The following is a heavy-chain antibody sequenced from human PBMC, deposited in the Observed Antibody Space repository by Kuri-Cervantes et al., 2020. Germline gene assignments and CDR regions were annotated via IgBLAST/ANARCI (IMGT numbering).Heavy chain of an antibody. Sequence: LRLSCTVSGGSISGGGYYWSWIRQHPGKGLEWIGYIYYSGSTYYNPSLKSRVTISVDTSKNQFSLKLSSVTAADTAVYYCARAPEGSYYDILTGYPKDAFDIWGQGTMVTVSS. CDR1: GGSISGGGYY. D-gene: IGHD3-9*01. CDR3: ARAPEGSYYDILTGYPKDAFDI. J-gene: IGHJ3*02. CDR2: IYYSGST. V-gene: IGHV4-31*03.